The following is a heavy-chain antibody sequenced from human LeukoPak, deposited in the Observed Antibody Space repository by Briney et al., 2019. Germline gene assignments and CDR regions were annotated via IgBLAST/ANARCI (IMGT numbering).Heavy chain of an antibody. D-gene: IGHD3-10*02. Sequence: GRSLRLSCAASGFTFSSYGMHWVRQAPGKGLEWVAVISYDGSNKYYADSVRGRFTISRDNSKNTLYLQMNSLRAGDTAVYYCAKAYVGYGMDVWGKGTTVTVSS. J-gene: IGHJ6*04. V-gene: IGHV3-30*18. CDR1: GFTFSSYG. CDR2: ISYDGSNK. CDR3: AKAYVGYGMDV.